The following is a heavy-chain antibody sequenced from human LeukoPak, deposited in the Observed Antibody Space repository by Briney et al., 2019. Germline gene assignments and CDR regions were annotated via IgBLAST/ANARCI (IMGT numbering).Heavy chain of an antibody. CDR3: ARPAPPHYDFWSGRTVDAFDI. V-gene: IGHV5-51*01. D-gene: IGHD3-3*01. J-gene: IGHJ3*02. Sequence: GESLKISCKGSGYRFTSYWIGWVRQMPGKGLEWMGIIYPGDSDTRYSASFQGQVTISAAKSISTAYLQWSSLKASDTAMYYCARPAPPHYDFWSGRTVDAFDIWGQGTMVTVSS. CDR1: GYRFTSYW. CDR2: IYPGDSDT.